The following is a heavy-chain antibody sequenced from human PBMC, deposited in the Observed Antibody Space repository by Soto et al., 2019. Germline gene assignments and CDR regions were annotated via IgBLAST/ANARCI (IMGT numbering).Heavy chain of an antibody. CDR1: GGSISSGGYY. CDR2: IYYSGST. D-gene: IGHD5-12*01. Sequence: QVQLQESGPGLVKPSQTLSLTCTVSGGSISSGGYYWSWIRQHPGKGLEWIGYIYYSGSTYYNPSLKSRVTISGDTSKTHFSLKLSSVTAADTAVYYCARWLQSGGYYYDGMDVWGQGTTVTVSS. CDR3: ARWLQSGGYYYDGMDV. V-gene: IGHV4-31*03. J-gene: IGHJ6*02.